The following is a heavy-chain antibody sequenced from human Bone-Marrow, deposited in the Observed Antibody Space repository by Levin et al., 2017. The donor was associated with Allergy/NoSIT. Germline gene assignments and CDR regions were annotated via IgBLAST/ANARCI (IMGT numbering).Heavy chain of an antibody. Sequence: GGSLRLSCAASGFTFSNYWMMWVRQAPGKGLEWVANIRPDASEKYYVDSVKGRFTISRDNAENSLYVQMNSLRAEDTAVYYCARVVLGGLERSQYFDYWGQGTLVTVSS. D-gene: IGHD1-1*01. J-gene: IGHJ4*02. V-gene: IGHV3-7*01. CDR3: ARVVLGGLERSQYFDY. CDR2: IRPDASEK. CDR1: GFTFSNYW.